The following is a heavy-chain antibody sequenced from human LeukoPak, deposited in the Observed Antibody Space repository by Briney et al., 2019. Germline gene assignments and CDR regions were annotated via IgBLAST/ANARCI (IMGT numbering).Heavy chain of an antibody. CDR3: ARGYDILTGYYPDIDIDY. CDR2: INPSGGST. J-gene: IGHJ4*02. D-gene: IGHD3-9*01. V-gene: IGHV1-46*01. CDR1: GYTFTSYY. Sequence: ASVKVSCKASGYTFTSYYMHWVRQAPGQGLEWMGIINPSGGSTSYAQKFQGRVTMTRHMSTSTVYMEISSLRSEDTPVSYCARGYDILTGYYPDIDIDYWGQGTLVTVSS.